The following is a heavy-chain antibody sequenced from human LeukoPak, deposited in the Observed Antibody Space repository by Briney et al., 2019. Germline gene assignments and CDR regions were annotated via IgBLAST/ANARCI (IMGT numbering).Heavy chain of an antibody. CDR2: IYYSGST. CDR3: ARHGGYYYYYYGMDV. V-gene: IGHV4-59*08. J-gene: IGHJ6*02. D-gene: IGHD3-16*01. CDR1: VGSISSYY. Sequence: SETLSLTCTVSVGSISSYYGSWIRHPPGKGLEGMGYIYYSGSTNYNPSLKSRVTISVDTSKNQFSLKLSSVTAADTAVYYCARHGGYYYYYYGMDVWGQGTTVTVSS.